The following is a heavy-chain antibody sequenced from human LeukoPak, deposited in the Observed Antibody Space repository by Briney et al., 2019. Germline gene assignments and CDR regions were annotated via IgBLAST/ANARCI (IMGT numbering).Heavy chain of an antibody. V-gene: IGHV5-51*01. J-gene: IGHJ5*02. CDR2: INPGDSDT. D-gene: IGHD3-10*01. CDR3: ARQPGAGWFDP. CDR1: GCSFTSSW. Sequence: GESLKISCQASGCSFTSSWIGWARQMPGKGLEWMAIINPGDSDTRYSLSFQGQVTISADKSISTVYLQWGSLKASDTAMYYCARQPGAGWFDPWGQGTLVTVSS.